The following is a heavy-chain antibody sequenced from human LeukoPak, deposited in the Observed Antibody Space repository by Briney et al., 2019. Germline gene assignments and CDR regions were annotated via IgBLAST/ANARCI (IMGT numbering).Heavy chain of an antibody. J-gene: IGHJ4*02. CDR2: IRYDGSNK. CDR3: AKGRGVPAAYYYFDY. CDR1: GFTFSSYG. Sequence: GGSLRLSCAASGFTFSSYGMHWVRQAPGKGLEWVAFIRYDGSNKYYADSVKGRFTISRDNSKNTLYLQMNSLRAEDTAVYYCAKGRGVPAAYYYFDYWGQGTLVTASS. D-gene: IGHD2-2*01. V-gene: IGHV3-30*02.